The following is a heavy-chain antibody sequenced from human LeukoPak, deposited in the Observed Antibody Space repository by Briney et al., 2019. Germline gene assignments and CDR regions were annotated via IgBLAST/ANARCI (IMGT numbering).Heavy chain of an antibody. D-gene: IGHD3-22*01. CDR3: ARVENYYDSFDY. J-gene: IGHJ4*02. CDR1: GFTFSSYE. Sequence: PGGSLRLSCAASGFTFSSYEMNWVRQAPGKGLEWVSYISSSGSTIYDADSVKGRFTISRDNAKNSLYLQMNSLRAEDTAVYYCARVENYYDSFDYWGQGTLVTVSS. CDR2: ISSSGSTI. V-gene: IGHV3-48*03.